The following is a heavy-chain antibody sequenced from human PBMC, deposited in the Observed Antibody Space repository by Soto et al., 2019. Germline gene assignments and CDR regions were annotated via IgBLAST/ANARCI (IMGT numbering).Heavy chain of an antibody. CDR3: ARDYGGRGGVAQPNWFDH. CDR2: IYYSGST. J-gene: IGHJ5*02. Sequence: SETLSLTCTVSGGSISSYYWSWIRQPPGKGLEWIGYIYYSGSTNYNPSLKSRVTISVDTSKNQFSLKLSSVTAADTAVYYCARDYGGRGGVAQPNWFDHWGQGTLVTVS. V-gene: IGHV4-59*01. D-gene: IGHD2-15*01. CDR1: GGSISSYY.